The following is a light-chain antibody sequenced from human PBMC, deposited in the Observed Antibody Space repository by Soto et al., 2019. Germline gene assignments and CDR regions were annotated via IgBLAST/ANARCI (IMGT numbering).Light chain of an antibody. Sequence: EIVLTQSPGTLSLSPGERATLSCRASQSVSSSFLAWYQQKPGQAPRLLIYGASSRATGIPDRFSGRGSWTDFTLTISSLEPEDCARYYCQQYGSSPWTVGQGTQVEIK. CDR2: GAS. J-gene: IGKJ1*01. CDR3: QQYGSSPWT. CDR1: QSVSSSF. V-gene: IGKV3-20*01.